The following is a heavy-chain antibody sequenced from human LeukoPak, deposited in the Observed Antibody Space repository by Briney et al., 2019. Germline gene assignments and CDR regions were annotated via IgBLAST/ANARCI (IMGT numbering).Heavy chain of an antibody. V-gene: IGHV4-39*01. CDR1: GGSISSSSYY. CDR3: ASRYYYDSSGHYFVY. CDR2: IYYSGTT. D-gene: IGHD3-22*01. Sequence: SETLSLTCTVPGGSISSSSYYWGWIRQPPGKGLEWIGTIYYSGTTYYNPSLKSRVTISVDTSKNQFSLRLSSVTAADTAVYYCASRYYYDSSGHYFVYWGQGTLVTVSS. J-gene: IGHJ4*02.